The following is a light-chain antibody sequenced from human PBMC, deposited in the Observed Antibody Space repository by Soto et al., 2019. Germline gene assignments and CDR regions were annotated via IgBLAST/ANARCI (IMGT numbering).Light chain of an antibody. CDR1: SSNIGAGYD. CDR3: QSYATGLSVLYV. CDR2: GNN. J-gene: IGLJ1*01. Sequence: QSVLTQPPSVSGATVQRVSICCTGSSSNIGAGYDVHWYQRLPGTAPKLLIYGNNNRPSGVPDRFSGSKSGTSASLAVTGLQAEDEADYYCQSYATGLSVLYVFGTGTKVTVL. V-gene: IGLV1-40*01.